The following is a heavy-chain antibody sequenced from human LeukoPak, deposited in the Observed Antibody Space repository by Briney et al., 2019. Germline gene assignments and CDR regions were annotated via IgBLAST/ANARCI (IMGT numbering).Heavy chain of an antibody. CDR1: GFTFSSCA. CDR3: AKDMDIVVVIAPFDY. J-gene: IGHJ4*02. V-gene: IGHV3-23*01. D-gene: IGHD2-21*01. CDR2: ISGSGGST. Sequence: PGGSLRLSCAASGFTFSSCAMSWVRQAPGKGLEWVSAISGSGGSTYYADSVKGRFTISRDNSKNTLYLQMNSLRAEDTAVYYCAKDMDIVVVIAPFDYWGQGTLVTVSP.